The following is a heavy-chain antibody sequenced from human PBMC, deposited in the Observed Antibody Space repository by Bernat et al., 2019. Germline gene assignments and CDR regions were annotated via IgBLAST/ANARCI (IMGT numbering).Heavy chain of an antibody. J-gene: IGHJ4*02. CDR1: GFTFSSYW. CDR2: IKQDGSEE. V-gene: IGHV3-7*03. D-gene: IGHD3-10*01. Sequence: EVQLVESGGGLVKPGGSLRLSCAASGFTFSSYWMSWVRQAPGKGLEWVANIKQDGSEEYYVDSVKGRFTISRDNAKSSLFLQMNSLRAEDTAVYYCARKRTGSPSGYSDYWGQGSLVTVAS. CDR3: ARKRTGSPSGYSDY.